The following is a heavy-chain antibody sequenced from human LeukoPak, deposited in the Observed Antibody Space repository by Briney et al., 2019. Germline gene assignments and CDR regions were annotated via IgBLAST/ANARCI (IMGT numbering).Heavy chain of an antibody. CDR3: ARGGYYDSSGYSSFDY. CDR1: GYTLTELS. Sequence: GASVKVSCKVSGYTLTELSMHWVRQAPGKGLEWMGGFDPEDGETIYAQKFQGRVTMTEDTSTDTAYMELSSLRSEDTAVYYCARGGYYDSSGYSSFDYWGQGTLVTVSS. J-gene: IGHJ4*02. V-gene: IGHV1-24*01. D-gene: IGHD3-22*01. CDR2: FDPEDGET.